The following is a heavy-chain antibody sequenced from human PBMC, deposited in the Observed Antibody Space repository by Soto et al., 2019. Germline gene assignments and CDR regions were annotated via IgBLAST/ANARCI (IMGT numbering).Heavy chain of an antibody. CDR1: GYTFSNYG. CDR2: ISLYSDGT. D-gene: IGHD2-2*01. CDR3: AKVVPGAEAWFGP. J-gene: IGHJ5*02. Sequence: ASVKVSCKTSGYTFSNYGITWVRQAPGQPLEWLGWISLYSDGTNYAQKFQGRVSMTTDTSTTTAYMELRSLRSDDTAVYYCAKVVPGAEAWFGPWGQGTLVTVSS. V-gene: IGHV1-18*01.